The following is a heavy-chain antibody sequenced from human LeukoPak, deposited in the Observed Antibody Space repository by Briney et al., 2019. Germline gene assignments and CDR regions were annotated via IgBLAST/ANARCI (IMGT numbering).Heavy chain of an antibody. J-gene: IGHJ3*02. Sequence: SETLSLTCTVSGGSISSYYWSWIRQPPGKGLEWIGYIYYSGSTNYNPSLKSRVTISVDTSKNQFSLKLSSVTAADTAVYYCARRSDPSPGAFDIWGQGTMVTVSS. CDR1: GGSISSYY. V-gene: IGHV4-59*08. CDR3: ARRSDPSPGAFDI. CDR2: IYYSGST. D-gene: IGHD2-15*01.